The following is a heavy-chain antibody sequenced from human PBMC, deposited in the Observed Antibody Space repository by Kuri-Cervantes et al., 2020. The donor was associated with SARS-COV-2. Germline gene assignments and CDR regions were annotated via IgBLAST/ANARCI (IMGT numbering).Heavy chain of an antibody. Sequence: ASVKVSCKASGYTFTNDYMYWVRQAPGQGLEWMGIINPNAGSTSYAQKFQGRVTMTRDTSTDTAYMELSKLRSDDTAVYYCARENGGNGPPYGMDVWGQGTTVT. CDR2: INPNAGST. CDR1: GYTFTNDY. V-gene: IGHV1-46*01. J-gene: IGHJ6*02. D-gene: IGHD4-23*01. CDR3: ARENGGNGPPYGMDV.